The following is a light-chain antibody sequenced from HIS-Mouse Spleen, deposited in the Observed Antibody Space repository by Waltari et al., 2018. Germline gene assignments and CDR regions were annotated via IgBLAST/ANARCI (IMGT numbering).Light chain of an antibody. CDR2: DVS. Sequence: QSALTQPRSVSGSPGQSVTISCTGTSSDVGGYNYVSWYQHHPGQAPKLVIYDVSKRPSGVPDRVSGSKAGKTASLTISGLQAEDEADYYCCSYAGSYTVVFGGGTKLTVL. CDR3: CSYAGSYTVV. V-gene: IGLV2-11*01. CDR1: SSDVGGYNY. J-gene: IGLJ2*01.